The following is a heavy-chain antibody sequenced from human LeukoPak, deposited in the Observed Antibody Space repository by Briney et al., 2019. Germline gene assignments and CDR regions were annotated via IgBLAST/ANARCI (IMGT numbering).Heavy chain of an antibody. J-gene: IGHJ4*02. CDR2: ISPSGATA. V-gene: IGHV3-23*01. D-gene: IGHD4-23*01. Sequence: GGSLRFSCVASGFTFSNFGMSWVRQAPGEGLEWVSAISPSGATAYSADSVKGRFTISRDNSKNTLFLQMNSLRAEDTGLYYCVKEQNFGGTPFDSWGQGTLVTVSS. CDR3: VKEQNFGGTPFDS. CDR1: GFTFSNFG.